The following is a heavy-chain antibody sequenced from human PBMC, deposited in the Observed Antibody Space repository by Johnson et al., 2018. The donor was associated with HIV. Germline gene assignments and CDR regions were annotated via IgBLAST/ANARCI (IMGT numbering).Heavy chain of an antibody. D-gene: IGHD1-26*01. CDR3: AKGDTVVGAKYAFDF. CDR2: ISYDGSNN. J-gene: IGHJ3*01. CDR1: GFTFNTYG. V-gene: IGHV3-30*18. Sequence: QVQLVESGGGLVQPGGSLRLSCAASGFTFNTYGMHWVRQAPGKGLEWVAVISYDGSNNYYADSVKGRFTISRDNSKTTLYLQMNSLRAEDTAVYYCAKGDTVVGAKYAFDFWGQGTMVTVSS.